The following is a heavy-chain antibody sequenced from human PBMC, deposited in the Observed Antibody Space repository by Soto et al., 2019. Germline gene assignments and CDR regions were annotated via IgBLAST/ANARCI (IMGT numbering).Heavy chain of an antibody. J-gene: IGHJ6*02. CDR1: GYSFTRYG. Sequence: QVQLVQSGAEVKKPGASVKVSCKASGYSFTRYGISWVRQAPGQGLEWMGWISGYNANTNYPENLPGRVTMTTDTFTSTAYMEVRNLISDDTAVYYCARMGDVPYYYYGLDVWGQGTTVTFSS. V-gene: IGHV1-18*01. CDR2: ISGYNANT. CDR3: ARMGDVPYYYYGLDV. D-gene: IGHD3-16*01.